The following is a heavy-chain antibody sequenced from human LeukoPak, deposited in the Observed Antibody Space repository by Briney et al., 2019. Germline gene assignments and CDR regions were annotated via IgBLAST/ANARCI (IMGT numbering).Heavy chain of an antibody. D-gene: IGHD6-19*01. CDR2: IRYDGSNK. V-gene: IGHV3-30*02. CDR3: AKTYSRGWDFDY. J-gene: IGHJ4*02. CDR1: GVSFSSYG. Sequence: GGSLRLSCAASGVSFSSYGMHWVRQAPGKGLEWVAFIRYDGSNKYYADSVKGRFTISRDNSKNTLYLQMNSLRAEHTAVYYCAKTYSRGWDFDYWGQGTLVSVSS.